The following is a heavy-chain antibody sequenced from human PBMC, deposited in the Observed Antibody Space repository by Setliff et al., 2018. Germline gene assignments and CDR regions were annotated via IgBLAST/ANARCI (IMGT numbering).Heavy chain of an antibody. J-gene: IGHJ4*02. Sequence: GASVKVSCKASGYTFTNYYIHWVRQAPGQGLEWMGRINPNSGGTNYAQKFQGRVTMTRDTSITTAYMDLTSLRSDDTAVYYCARERYFDYWGQGTLVTSPQ. CDR2: INPNSGGT. CDR3: ARERYFDY. V-gene: IGHV1-2*06. CDR1: GYTFTNYY.